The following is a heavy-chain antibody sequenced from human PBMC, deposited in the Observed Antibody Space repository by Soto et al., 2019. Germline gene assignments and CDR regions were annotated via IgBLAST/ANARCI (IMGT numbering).Heavy chain of an antibody. CDR2: ISGSGDFT. CDR3: TRGPSIFGVGVDAFDI. Sequence: EVQMLESGGGLVQPGGSLRLSCAASGFTLSSYALSWVRQAPGKGLEWVSGISGSGDFTFDADSVRGRFTISRDNSMNTLYLQMNSLRVEDTAVYYCTRGPSIFGVGVDAFDIWGQRTMATVSS. V-gene: IGHV3-23*01. D-gene: IGHD3-3*01. J-gene: IGHJ3*02. CDR1: GFTLSSYA.